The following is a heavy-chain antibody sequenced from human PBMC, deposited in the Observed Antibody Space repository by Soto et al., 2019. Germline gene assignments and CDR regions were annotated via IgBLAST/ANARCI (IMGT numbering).Heavy chain of an antibody. CDR1: GYTFTSYF. D-gene: IGHD2-15*01. Sequence: ASVKVSCEACGYTFTSYFMHWVRQAPGQGLEWMGIINPSGGSTSYAQKFQGRVTMTRDTSTSTVYMELSSLRSEDTAVYYCARDQRVAATEDYWGQGTLVTV. V-gene: IGHV1-46*03. J-gene: IGHJ4*02. CDR2: INPSGGST. CDR3: ARDQRVAATEDY.